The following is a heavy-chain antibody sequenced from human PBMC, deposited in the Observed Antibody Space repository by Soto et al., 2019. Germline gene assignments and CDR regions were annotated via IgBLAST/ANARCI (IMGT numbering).Heavy chain of an antibody. CDR1: GGTFSSYA. V-gene: IGHV1-69*06. Sequence: QVQLVQSGAEVQNPGSSVKVSCKASGGTFSSYAISWVRQAPGQGLEWMGGIIPIFGTANYAQKFQGRVTITADKDTSTAYMELSSLRSEDTAVYYCARESYGSGSYYRDGMDVWGQGTTVTVSS. J-gene: IGHJ6*02. D-gene: IGHD3-10*01. CDR3: ARESYGSGSYYRDGMDV. CDR2: IIPIFGTA.